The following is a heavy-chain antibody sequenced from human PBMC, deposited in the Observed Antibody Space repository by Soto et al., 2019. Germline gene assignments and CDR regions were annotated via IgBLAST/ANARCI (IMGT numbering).Heavy chain of an antibody. V-gene: IGHV1-24*01. D-gene: IGHD3-3*01. CDR3: ATHRSGRFLEWLPEGSLGY. CDR2: FDPEDGET. J-gene: IGHJ4*02. Sequence: ASVKVSCKVSGYTLTDLSMQWVRQAPGKWLEWMGGFDPEDGETIYAQKFQGRVTMTEDTATDTAHMELSSLRSEDTAMYYCATHRSGRFLEWLPEGSLGYWGQGTLVTVSS. CDR1: GYTLTDLS.